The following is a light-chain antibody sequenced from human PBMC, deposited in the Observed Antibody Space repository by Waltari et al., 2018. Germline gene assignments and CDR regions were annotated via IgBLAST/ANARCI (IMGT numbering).Light chain of an antibody. CDR3: QQYSDDWT. J-gene: IGKJ1*01. CDR1: QSINRW. V-gene: IGKV1-5*03. Sequence: DIQMTHSPSTLSASVGDTVSITCRASQSINRWLAWYQQKPGKAPNRLIYRASTLESGVPSRFSGSESGAEFTLTISSLQPDDFATYYCQQYSDDWTFGQGTKVEIK. CDR2: RAS.